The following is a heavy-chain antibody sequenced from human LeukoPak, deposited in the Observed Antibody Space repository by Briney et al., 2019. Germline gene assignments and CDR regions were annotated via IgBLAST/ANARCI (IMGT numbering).Heavy chain of an antibody. V-gene: IGHV3-7*01. CDR2: IKQDGSEK. J-gene: IGHJ6*02. Sequence: GGSLRLSCAASGFTFSSYWMSWVRQAPGKGLELVANIKQDGSEKYYVDSVKGRFTISRDNAKNSLYLQMNSLRAEDTAVYYCAREEFVVVPAATPYYYYGMDVWGQGTTVTVS. CDR3: AREEFVVVPAATPYYYYGMDV. CDR1: GFTFSSYW. D-gene: IGHD2-2*01.